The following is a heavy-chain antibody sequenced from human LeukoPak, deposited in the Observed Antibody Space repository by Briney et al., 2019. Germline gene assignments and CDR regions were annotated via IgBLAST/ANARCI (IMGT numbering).Heavy chain of an antibody. CDR3: ARAQLNYGSGSYHSYYFDY. V-gene: IGHV3-66*01. CDR1: GFTVSSNY. Sequence: GGSLRLSCAASGFTVSSNYMSWVRQAPGKGLEWVSVIYSGSSTYCADSVKGRFTISRDNSKNTLYLQMNSLRAEDTAVYYCARAQLNYGSGSYHSYYFDYWGQGTLVTVSS. J-gene: IGHJ4*02. D-gene: IGHD3-10*01. CDR2: IYSGSST.